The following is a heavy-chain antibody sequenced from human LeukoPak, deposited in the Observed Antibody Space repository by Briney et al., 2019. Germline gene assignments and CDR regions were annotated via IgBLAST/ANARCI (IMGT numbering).Heavy chain of an antibody. D-gene: IGHD4-4*01. CDR1: GGSFSGYY. Sequence: PSETLSLTCAVYGGSFSGYYWSWIRQPPGKGLEWIGEINHSGSTNYNPSLKSRVTISVDTSKNQFSLKLSSVTAADTAVYYCAVTTSIPSVNVWGQGTTVTVSS. J-gene: IGHJ6*02. CDR3: AVTTSIPSVNV. CDR2: INHSGST. V-gene: IGHV4-34*01.